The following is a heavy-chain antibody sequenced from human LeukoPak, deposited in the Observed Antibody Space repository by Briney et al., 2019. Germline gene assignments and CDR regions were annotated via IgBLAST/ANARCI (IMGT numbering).Heavy chain of an antibody. Sequence: PSQTLSLTCTVSGGSISSYFWSWIRQPPGKGLEWIGYIYYSGTTTYNPSLKSRVTISVDTSKNQFSLTLSSVTAADTAVYYCARLPINSYDAFDIWGQGTMVTVSS. CDR3: ARLPINSYDAFDI. CDR1: GGSISSYF. D-gene: IGHD5-12*01. V-gene: IGHV4-59*08. CDR2: IYYSGTT. J-gene: IGHJ3*02.